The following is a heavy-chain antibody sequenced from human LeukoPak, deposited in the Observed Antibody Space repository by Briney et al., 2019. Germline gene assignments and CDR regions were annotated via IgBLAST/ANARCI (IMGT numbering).Heavy chain of an antibody. CDR2: ISTYNGNT. J-gene: IGHJ4*02. Sequence: ASVKVSCKSSGYTFTTYGITWVRQARGQGLEWMGWISTYNGNTNYAQKLQGRVTMTTDTSTSTAYMELRSLRSDDTAMYYCARDRMDTGTYFDYWGQGTLVTVSS. D-gene: IGHD5-18*01. V-gene: IGHV1-18*01. CDR3: ARDRMDTGTYFDY. CDR1: GYTFTTYG.